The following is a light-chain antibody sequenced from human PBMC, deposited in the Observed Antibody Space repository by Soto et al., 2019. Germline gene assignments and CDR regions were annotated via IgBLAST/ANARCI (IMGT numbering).Light chain of an antibody. CDR2: GVS. Sequence: EIVLRQFPGTLSLSPGERATLSCRASESVSSTSLAWYQQKPGQAPRLLMYGVSSRATGIPDRFSGSGSGTDFTLTINRLEPEDFAVYFCQQYDNSVWTFGQGTKVDIK. V-gene: IGKV3-20*01. J-gene: IGKJ1*01. CDR1: ESVSSTS. CDR3: QQYDNSVWT.